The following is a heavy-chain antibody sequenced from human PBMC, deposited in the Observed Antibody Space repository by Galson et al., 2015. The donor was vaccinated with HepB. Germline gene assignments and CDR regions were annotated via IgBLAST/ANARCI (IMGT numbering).Heavy chain of an antibody. D-gene: IGHD3-22*01. CDR3: AKDEDITYYDSSGYYAD. V-gene: IGHV3-30*18. CDR2: ISYDGSNK. CDR1: GFTFSSYG. J-gene: IGHJ4*02. Sequence: SLRLSCAASGFTFSSYGMHWVRQAPGKGLEWVAVISYDGSNKYYADSVKGRFTISRDNSKNTLYLQMNSLRAEDTAVYYCAKDEDITYYDSSGYYADWGQGTLVTVSS.